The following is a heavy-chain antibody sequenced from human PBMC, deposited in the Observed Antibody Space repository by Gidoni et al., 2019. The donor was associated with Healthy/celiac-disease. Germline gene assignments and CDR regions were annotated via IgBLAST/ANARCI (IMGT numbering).Heavy chain of an antibody. CDR2: INPSGGST. V-gene: IGHV1-46*01. CDR1: GYTFTSYY. CDR3: ARDPFGPDYDFWSGYYYYYGMDV. D-gene: IGHD3-3*01. Sequence: QVQLVQSGAEVKKPGASVKVSCKASGYTFTSYYMHCVRQAPGQGLEWMGIINPSGGSTSYAQKFQGRVTMTRDTSTSTVYMELSSLRSEDTAVYYCARDPFGPDYDFWSGYYYYYGMDVWGQGTTVTVSS. J-gene: IGHJ6*02.